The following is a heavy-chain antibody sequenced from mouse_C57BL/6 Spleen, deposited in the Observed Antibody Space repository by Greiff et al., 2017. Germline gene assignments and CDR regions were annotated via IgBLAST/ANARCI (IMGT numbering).Heavy chain of an antibody. D-gene: IGHD1-1*01. V-gene: IGHV14-4*01. CDR1: GFNITDDY. CDR2: IDPENGDT. CDR3: TTEGSEVNYYGSSQFAY. J-gene: IGHJ3*01. Sequence: EVQLQQSGAELVRPGASVKLSCTASGFNITDDYVHWVKQRPEQGLEWIGWIDPENGDTEYASKFQGKATITADTSSNTAYLQLSSLTSEDTAVYYCTTEGSEVNYYGSSQFAYWGQGTLVTVSA.